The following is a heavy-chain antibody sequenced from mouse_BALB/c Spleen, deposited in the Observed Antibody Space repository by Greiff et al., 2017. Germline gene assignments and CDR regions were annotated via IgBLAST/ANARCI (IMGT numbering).Heavy chain of an antibody. Sequence: DVKLVESGGGLVQPGGSRKLSCAASGFTFSSFGMHWVRQAPEKGLEWVAYISSGSSTIYYADTVKGRFTISRDNPKNTLFLQMTSLRSEDTAMYYCARSGGNYLFAYWGQGTLVTVSA. CDR2: ISSGSSTI. V-gene: IGHV5-17*02. CDR3: ARSGGNYLFAY. J-gene: IGHJ3*01. CDR1: GFTFSSFG. D-gene: IGHD2-1*01.